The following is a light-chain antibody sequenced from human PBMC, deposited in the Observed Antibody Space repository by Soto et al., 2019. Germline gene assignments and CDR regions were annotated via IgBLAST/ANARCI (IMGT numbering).Light chain of an antibody. V-gene: IGKV3-11*01. CDR2: DAS. J-gene: IGKJ1*01. CDR3: QKRSNWPGK. CDR1: QIVSSY. Sequence: EIVFTHSPATRSLSPVERATLSCMASQIVSSYLAWYQQKPGQAPRLLIYDASNRATGVPARFSGSGSGTVFTLTISSLEPEDFAVYYCQKRSNWPGKFGQGTKVDIK.